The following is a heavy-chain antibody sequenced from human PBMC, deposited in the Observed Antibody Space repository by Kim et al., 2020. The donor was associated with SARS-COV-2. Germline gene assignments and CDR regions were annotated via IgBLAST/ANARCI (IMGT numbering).Heavy chain of an antibody. Sequence: GGSLRLSCVASGFSFKTYGMHWVRQAPGKGLEWVAVISYSESTKNYADSVKGRFTISRDNSKNTLYLQMNSLSVEDTAVYYCATANYDSRGPGVSWGQGTLVTVSS. J-gene: IGHJ5*02. V-gene: IGHV3-30*03. D-gene: IGHD3-22*01. CDR3: ATANYDSRGPGVS. CDR2: ISYSESTK. CDR1: GFSFKTYG.